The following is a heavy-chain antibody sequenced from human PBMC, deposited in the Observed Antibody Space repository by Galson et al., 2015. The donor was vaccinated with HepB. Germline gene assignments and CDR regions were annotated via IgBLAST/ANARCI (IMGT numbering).Heavy chain of an antibody. Sequence: LRLSCAASGFTVSSNYMSWVRQAPGKGLEWVSVIYSGGSTYYADSVKGRFTISRDNSKNTLYLQMNSLRAEDTAVYYCARGMIVVVTDAFDIWGQGTMVTVSS. D-gene: IGHD3-22*01. J-gene: IGHJ3*02. CDR1: GFTVSSNY. CDR2: IYSGGST. V-gene: IGHV3-66*01. CDR3: ARGMIVVVTDAFDI.